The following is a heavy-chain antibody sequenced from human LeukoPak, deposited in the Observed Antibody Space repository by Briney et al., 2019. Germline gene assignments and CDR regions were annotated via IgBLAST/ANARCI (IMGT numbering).Heavy chain of an antibody. CDR3: ARAHQPIYGDYAGNTIDY. CDR1: GYTFTGYY. CDR2: INPNSGGT. Sequence: ASVKVSCKASGYTFTGYYMHWVRQAPGQGLEWMGWINPNSGGTNYAQKFQGRVTMTRDTSISTAYMELSRLRSDDTAVYYCARAHQPIYGDYAGNTIDYWGQGTLVTVSS. D-gene: IGHD4-17*01. V-gene: IGHV1-2*02. J-gene: IGHJ4*02.